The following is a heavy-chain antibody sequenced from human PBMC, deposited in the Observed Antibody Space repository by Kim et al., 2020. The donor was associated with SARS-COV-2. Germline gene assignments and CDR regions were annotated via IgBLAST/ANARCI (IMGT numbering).Heavy chain of an antibody. V-gene: IGHV3-30*04. D-gene: IGHD3-10*01. Sequence: GGSLRLSCAASGFTFSSYSMHWVRQAPGKGLEWVAVISYDGSNKYYVDSVKGRFTISRNNSKNTLYLQMNSLRAEDTAVYYCARDYIAPLYYGSGSYHIPVDYGMDVWGQGTTVTVSS. CDR1: GFTFSSYS. J-gene: IGHJ6*02. CDR2: ISYDGSNK. CDR3: ARDYIAPLYYGSGSYHIPVDYGMDV.